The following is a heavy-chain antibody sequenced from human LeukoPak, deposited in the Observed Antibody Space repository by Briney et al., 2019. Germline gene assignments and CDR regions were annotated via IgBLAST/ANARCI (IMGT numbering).Heavy chain of an antibody. CDR3: ARDFTKYQLTCTGAPHAY. J-gene: IGHJ4*02. CDR1: GYTFTSYG. CDR2: ISAYNGNT. V-gene: IGHV1-18*01. D-gene: IGHD2-2*01. Sequence: ASVKVSCKASGYTFTSYGISWVRQAPGQGLEWMGWISAYNGNTNYAQKLQGRVTMTTDTSTSTAYMELRSLRSDDTAVYYCARDFTKYQLTCTGAPHAYWGQGTLVTVSS.